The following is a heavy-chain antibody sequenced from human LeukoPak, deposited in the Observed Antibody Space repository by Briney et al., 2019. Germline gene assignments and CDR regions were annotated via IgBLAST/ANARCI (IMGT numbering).Heavy chain of an antibody. D-gene: IGHD3-3*01. CDR1: GFTVSSNY. Sequence: GGSLRLSCAASGFTVSSNYMSWVRQAPGKGLEWVSVIYSGGSTYYADSVKGRFTISRDNSNNTLSLHLNSLRTEDTAMYFCARDTFVVAIFGPGVWGQGTLVAVSS. J-gene: IGHJ4*02. CDR3: ARDTFVVAIFGPGV. V-gene: IGHV3-53*05. CDR2: IYSGGST.